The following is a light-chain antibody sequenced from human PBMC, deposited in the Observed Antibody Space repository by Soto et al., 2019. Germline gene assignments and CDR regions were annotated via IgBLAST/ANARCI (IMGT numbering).Light chain of an antibody. J-gene: IGKJ1*01. CDR3: QQANSFPRT. CDR2: AAS. V-gene: IGKV1-12*01. CDR1: QGIRSW. Sequence: DFQMTQSPSSVSASVGERVTITCRASQGIRSWLAWYQQKPGKDPKLLIYAASSFQSGVPSRFSGSGSGTDFTLTISSLQPEDFATYYCQQANSFPRTFGQGAKVEIK.